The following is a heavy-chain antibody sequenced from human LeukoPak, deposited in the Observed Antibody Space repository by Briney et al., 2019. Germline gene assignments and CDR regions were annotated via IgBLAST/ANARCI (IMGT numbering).Heavy chain of an antibody. CDR2: IDSRDNT. J-gene: IGHJ5*02. CDR3: ARESTPLRGAFDP. CDR1: GFTVRNNH. D-gene: IGHD5-24*01. Sequence: GGSLRLPCAASGFTVRNNHMSWVRQAPGKGLEWVSVIDSRDNTYHADSVKGRFTISRHTSKNTLYLQMNSLRAEDTAVYYCARESTPLRGAFDPWGPGTLVTVSS. V-gene: IGHV3-53*04.